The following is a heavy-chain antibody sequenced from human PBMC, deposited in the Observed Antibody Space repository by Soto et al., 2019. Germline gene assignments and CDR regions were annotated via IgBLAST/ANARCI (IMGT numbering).Heavy chain of an antibody. CDR3: SSWHYDY. CDR2: TYYRSKWYN. J-gene: IGHJ4*02. CDR1: GDSVSSDSAA. V-gene: IGHV6-1*01. D-gene: IGHD2-15*01. Sequence: SQTLSLTGAISGDSVSSDSAAWNWIRQSPSRGLEWLGRTYYRSKWYNDYAASVKSRITINPDTSKNHFSLQMNSVTPEDTAVYYCSSWHYDYWGQGTLVTVSS.